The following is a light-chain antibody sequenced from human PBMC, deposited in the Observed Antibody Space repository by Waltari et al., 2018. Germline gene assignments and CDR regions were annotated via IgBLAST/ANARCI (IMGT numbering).Light chain of an antibody. Sequence: QPVLTQPPSASASLGASVTLTSTLSSASSNYNVDWYQQRPGKGPRFVMRVGTGGIVGSKGDGIPDRFSVLGSGLNRYLTIKNIQEEDESDYHCGADHGSGSSFVYVFGTGTKVTVL. CDR1: SASSNYN. CDR2: VGTGGIVG. V-gene: IGLV9-49*03. J-gene: IGLJ1*01. CDR3: GADHGSGSSFVYV.